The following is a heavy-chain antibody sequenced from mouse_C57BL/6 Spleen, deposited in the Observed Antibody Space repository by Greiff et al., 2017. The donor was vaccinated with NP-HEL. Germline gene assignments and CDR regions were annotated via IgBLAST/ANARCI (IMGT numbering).Heavy chain of an antibody. J-gene: IGHJ2*01. V-gene: IGHV3-2*02. CDR2: ISYSRST. Sequence: EVQLQESGPGLVKPSQSLSLTCTVTGYSITSGYGWNWIRQFPGNKPEWMGHISYSRSTNYNPSLKSRIAITRDTSKNQFFLQLNSVTTEDTATYYCARTARIKYWGRGTALTVSS. CDR3: ARTARIKY. CDR1: GYSITSGYG. D-gene: IGHD1-2*01.